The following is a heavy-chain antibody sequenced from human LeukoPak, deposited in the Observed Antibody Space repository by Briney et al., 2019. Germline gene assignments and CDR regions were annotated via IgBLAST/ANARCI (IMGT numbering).Heavy chain of an antibody. CDR2: ISSSSSYI. D-gene: IGHD6-6*01. J-gene: IGHJ4*02. CDR1: GFSFDDYG. V-gene: IGHV3-21*01. Sequence: PGGSLRLSCAASGFSFDDYGMTWVRQAPGKGLEWVSSISSSSSYIYYADSVKGRFTISRDNAKNSLYLQMNSLRAEDTAVYYCARVGQGSSFGLGFNYWGQGTLVTVSS. CDR3: ARVGQGSSFGLGFNY.